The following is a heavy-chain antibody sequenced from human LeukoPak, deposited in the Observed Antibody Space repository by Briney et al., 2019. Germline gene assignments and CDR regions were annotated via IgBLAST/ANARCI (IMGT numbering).Heavy chain of an antibody. D-gene: IGHD3-16*02. J-gene: IGHJ4*02. CDR2: INHSGST. CDR1: GGSFSGYH. Sequence: PSETLSLTCAVYGGSFSGYHWSWIRQPPGKGLEWIGEINHSGSTNYNPSLKSRVTISVDTSKNQLSLKLSSVTAADTAVYYCARGIGDYWGQGTLVTVSS. CDR3: ARGIGDY. V-gene: IGHV4-34*01.